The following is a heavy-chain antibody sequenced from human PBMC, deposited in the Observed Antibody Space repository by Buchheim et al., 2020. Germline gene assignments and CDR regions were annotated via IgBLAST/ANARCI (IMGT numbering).Heavy chain of an antibody. CDR1: GYTFTSYD. CDR2: MNPNSGNT. J-gene: IGHJ6*03. D-gene: IGHD3-3*01. Sequence: QVQLVQSGAEVKKPGASVKVSCKASGYTFTSYDINWVRQATGQGLEWMGWMNPNSGNTGYAQKLQGRVTMTRNTSISTAYMELSSLRSEDTAVYYCARGPAYDFWSGYYYYYYYMDVWGKGTT. CDR3: ARGPAYDFWSGYYYYYYYMDV. V-gene: IGHV1-8*01.